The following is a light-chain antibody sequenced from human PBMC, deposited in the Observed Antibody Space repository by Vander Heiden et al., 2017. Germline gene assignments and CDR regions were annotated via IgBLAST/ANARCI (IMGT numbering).Light chain of an antibody. V-gene: IGLV3-1*01. CDR1: KLGDKY. J-gene: IGLJ2*01. CDR3: QAWNSSTSV. CDR2: QDS. Sequence: SYELTPPPSVSVSPGQTASITCSGDKLGDKYACWYQQKPGQSPVLFIYQDSKRPSGIPERVSGSNSANTATLTISGTQAVDDSYYYCQAWNSSTSVFGGGTKLTVL.